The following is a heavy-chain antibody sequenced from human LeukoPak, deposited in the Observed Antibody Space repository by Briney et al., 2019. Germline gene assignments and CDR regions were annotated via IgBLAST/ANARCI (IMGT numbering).Heavy chain of an antibody. CDR2: IYYSGST. D-gene: IGHD2-2*01. V-gene: IGHV4-59*01. Sequence: SETLSLTCTVSGGSISSYYWSWIRQPPGKGLEWIGYIYYSGSTNYNPSLKSRVTISVDTSKHQFSLKLSSVTAADTAVYYCARVSIYCSSTSCYEDAFDIWGQGTMVTVSS. CDR3: ARVSIYCSSTSCYEDAFDI. CDR1: GGSISSYY. J-gene: IGHJ3*02.